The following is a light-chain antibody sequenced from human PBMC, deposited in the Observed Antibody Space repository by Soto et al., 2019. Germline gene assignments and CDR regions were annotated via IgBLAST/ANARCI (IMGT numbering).Light chain of an antibody. Sequence: QSALTQPRSVSGSPGQSVTISCTGTSGDGGAYDYVSWYQQHPGKAPKVLVYDVNKRPSGVPDRFSGSRSGNTASLTISGLQADDENDYYCRSYAGTNARLRVFGTGTKVTVL. J-gene: IGLJ1*01. CDR2: DVN. V-gene: IGLV2-11*01. CDR1: SGDGGAYDY. CDR3: RSYAGTNARLRV.